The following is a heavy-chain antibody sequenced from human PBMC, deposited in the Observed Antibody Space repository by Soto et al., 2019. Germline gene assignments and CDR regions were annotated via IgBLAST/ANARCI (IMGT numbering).Heavy chain of an antibody. CDR2: ISYDGRKK. CDR1: GFTFSSYG. D-gene: IGHD2-15*01. CDR3: AKDEVLVEVVARDYYGMDV. Sequence: PGGSLRLSCVVSGFTFSSYGMHWVRQAPGKGLEWVAVISYDGRKKYHADSVKGRFTISRDNSKNTLYLQMNNLRAEDTAVYYCAKDEVLVEVVARDYYGMDVWGQGTTVTVSS. J-gene: IGHJ6*02. V-gene: IGHV3-30*18.